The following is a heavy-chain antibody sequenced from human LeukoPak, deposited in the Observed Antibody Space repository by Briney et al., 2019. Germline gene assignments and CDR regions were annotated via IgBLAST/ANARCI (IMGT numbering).Heavy chain of an antibody. CDR1: GFTFSSYG. CDR2: IQYDGSNK. D-gene: IGHD5-12*01. CDR3: ARDPGGYSGYGRSYAFDI. V-gene: IGHV3-30*02. J-gene: IGHJ3*02. Sequence: GGSLRLSCAASGFTFSSYGMHWVRQAPGKGLEWVAFIQYDGSNKYYADSVKGRFTISRDNSKNTLYLQMNSLRAEDTAVYYCARDPGGYSGYGRSYAFDIWGQGTMVTVSS.